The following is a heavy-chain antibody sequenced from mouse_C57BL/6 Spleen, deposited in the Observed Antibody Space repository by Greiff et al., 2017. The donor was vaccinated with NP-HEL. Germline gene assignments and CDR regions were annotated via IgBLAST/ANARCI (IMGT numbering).Heavy chain of an antibody. J-gene: IGHJ3*01. Sequence: VQLQQSGAELVKPGASVKLSCKASGYTFTSYWMQWVKQRPGQGLEWIGEIDPSDSYTNYNPKFKGKATLTVDTSSSTAYMQLSSLTSEDSAVYYCARGGGNSAGLAYWGQGTLVTVSA. V-gene: IGHV1-50*01. CDR3: ARGGGNSAGLAY. CDR1: GYTFTSYW. CDR2: IDPSDSYT. D-gene: IGHD2-1*01.